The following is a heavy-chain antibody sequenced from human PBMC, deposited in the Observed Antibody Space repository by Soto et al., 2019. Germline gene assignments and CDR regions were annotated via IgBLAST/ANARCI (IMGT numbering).Heavy chain of an antibody. CDR3: ARTIPPGVHLGYCSSTSCYSDY. D-gene: IGHD2-2*02. Sequence: SETLSLTCTVSGGSISSGDYYWSWVRQPPGKGLEWIGYIYYSGSTYYNPSLKSRVTISVDTSKNQFSLKLSSVTAADTAVYYCARTIPPGVHLGYCSSTSCYSDYWGQGTLVTVSS. J-gene: IGHJ4*02. CDR1: GGSISSGDYY. V-gene: IGHV4-30-4*01. CDR2: IYYSGST.